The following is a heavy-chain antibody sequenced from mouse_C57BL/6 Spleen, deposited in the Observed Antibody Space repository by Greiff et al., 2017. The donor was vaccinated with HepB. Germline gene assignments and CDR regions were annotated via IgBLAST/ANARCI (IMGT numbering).Heavy chain of an antibody. D-gene: IGHD2-4*01. Sequence: QVQLQQPGTELVKPGASVKLSCKASGYTFTEYTIHWVKQRSGQGLEWIGWFYPGSGSIKYNEKFKDKATLTADKSSSTVYMELSRLTSEDSAVYFCARHERGGYYDYDGPYAMDYWGQGTSVTVSS. V-gene: IGHV1-62-2*01. J-gene: IGHJ4*01. CDR1: GYTFTEYT. CDR2: FYPGSGSI. CDR3: ARHERGGYYDYDGPYAMDY.